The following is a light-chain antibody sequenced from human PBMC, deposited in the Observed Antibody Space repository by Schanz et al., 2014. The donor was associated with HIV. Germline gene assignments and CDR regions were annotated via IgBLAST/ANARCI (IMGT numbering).Light chain of an antibody. CDR2: DVT. CDR3: SSYTSISTPIYV. J-gene: IGLJ1*01. V-gene: IGLV2-8*01. CDR1: TSDIGNHDF. Sequence: QSALTQPPSASGSPGQLVTISCTGTTSDIGNHDFVSWYQQHPGKAPKLMIYDVTKRPSGVPARFSGSKSGNTASLTVSGLQADDEADYYCSSYTSISTPIYVFGTGTKLTVL.